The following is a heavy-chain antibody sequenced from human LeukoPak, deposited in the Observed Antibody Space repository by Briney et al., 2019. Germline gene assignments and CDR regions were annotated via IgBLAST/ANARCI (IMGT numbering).Heavy chain of an antibody. D-gene: IGHD3-16*02. J-gene: IGHJ4*02. CDR2: INHSGST. V-gene: IGHV4-34*01. Sequence: SETLSLTCAVYGGSFSGYYWSWIRQPPGKGLEWIGEINHSGSTNYNPSLKSRVTISVDTSKNQFSLKLSSVTAADTAVYYCARGKYYDYIWGSYPYFDYWGQGTLVTVPS. CDR3: ARGKYYDYIWGSYPYFDY. CDR1: GGSFSGYY.